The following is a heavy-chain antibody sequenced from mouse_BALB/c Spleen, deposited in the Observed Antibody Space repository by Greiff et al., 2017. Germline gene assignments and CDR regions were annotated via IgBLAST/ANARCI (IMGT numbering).Heavy chain of an antibody. J-gene: IGHJ4*01. D-gene: IGHD2-4*01. Sequence: QVQLQQSGAELVKPGASVKLSCKASGYTFTSYYMYWVKQRPGQGLEWIGEINPSNGGTNFNEKFKSKATLTVDKSSSTAYMQLSSLTSEDSAVYYCTRYYDYFMYYWGQGTSVTVSS. CDR2: INPSNGGT. V-gene: IGHV1S16*01. CDR3: TRYYDYFMYY. CDR1: GYTFTSYY.